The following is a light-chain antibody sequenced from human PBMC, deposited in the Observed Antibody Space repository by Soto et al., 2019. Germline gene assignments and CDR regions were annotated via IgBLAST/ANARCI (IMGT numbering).Light chain of an antibody. Sequence: EIVMTQSPATLSVSPGERATLSCRASQSVTSNLAWYQQKPGQPPRLLIYGASTWATGIPARFSGSGSGTEFTLTISSLQSEDFAVYYCQQYNWPPTWTFGQGTKVDIK. V-gene: IGKV3-15*01. CDR3: QQYNWPPTWT. CDR1: QSVTSN. J-gene: IGKJ1*01. CDR2: GAS.